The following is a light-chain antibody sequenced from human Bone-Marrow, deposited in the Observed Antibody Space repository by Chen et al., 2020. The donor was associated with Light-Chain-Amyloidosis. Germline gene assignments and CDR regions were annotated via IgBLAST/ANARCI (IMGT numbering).Light chain of an antibody. J-gene: IGLJ3*02. V-gene: IGLV3-21*02. CDR2: DDS. Sequence: SYVLTQPASVSVAPGQTATMACGGNNIGSTSVHWYQQTPGQAPLLVVYDDSDRPSGIPERLSGSNSGNTATLTISRVEAGDEADYYRQVWDRSSDRPVFGGGTKLTVL. CDR1: NIGSTS. CDR3: QVWDRSSDRPV.